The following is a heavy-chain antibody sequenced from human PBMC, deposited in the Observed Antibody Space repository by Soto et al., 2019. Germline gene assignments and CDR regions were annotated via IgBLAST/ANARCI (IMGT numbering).Heavy chain of an antibody. CDR1: GYTFTSYG. CDR3: ATSITGKSGAFDI. CDR2: ISAYNGNT. V-gene: IGHV1-18*01. J-gene: IGHJ3*02. Sequence: GASVKVSCKASGYTFTSYGISWVRQAPGQGLEWMGWISAYNGNTNYAQKLQGRATMTTGTSTSTAYMELRSLRSDDTAVYYCATSITGKSGAFDIWGQGTMVTVSS. D-gene: IGHD1-20*01.